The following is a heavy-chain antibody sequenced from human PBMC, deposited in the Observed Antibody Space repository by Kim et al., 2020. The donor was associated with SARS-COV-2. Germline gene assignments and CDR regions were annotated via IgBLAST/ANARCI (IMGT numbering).Heavy chain of an antibody. CDR2: FDPEDGET. Sequence: ASVKVSCKVSGYTLTELSMHWVRQAPGKGLEWMGGFDPEDGETIYAQKFQGRVTMTEDTSTDTAYMELSSLRSEDTAVYYCATLEKVVPGFRDGVFDIWGQGTMVTVSS. V-gene: IGHV1-24*01. CDR1: GYTLTELS. J-gene: IGHJ3*02. CDR3: ATLEKVVPGFRDGVFDI. D-gene: IGHD2-2*01.